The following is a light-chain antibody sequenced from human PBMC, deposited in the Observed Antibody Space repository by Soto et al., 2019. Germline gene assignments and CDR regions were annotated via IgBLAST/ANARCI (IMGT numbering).Light chain of an antibody. CDR2: GAS. CDR1: QSVSSN. CDR3: QQYNNWPGWA. J-gene: IGKJ1*01. Sequence: EIVMTQSPVTLSVSPGERVTLSCRASQSVSSNLAWYQQKPGQAPRLLIYGASTRATGIPARFSGSGSGTEFTLTISSLQSEDFAVSYCQQYNNWPGWAFGQGTKVE. V-gene: IGKV3-15*01.